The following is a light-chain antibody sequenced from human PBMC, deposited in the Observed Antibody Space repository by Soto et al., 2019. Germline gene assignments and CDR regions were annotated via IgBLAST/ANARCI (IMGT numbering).Light chain of an antibody. CDR1: QGSSTY. CDR2: AAS. Sequence: DIQLTQSPSFLSASIGDRVTIACRASQGSSTYLAWYQQRPGRAPKLLIYAASTLQRGVPSRFSGSGSGTAFTLTISSLQPEDFATYYCQQLYSYPITFVQGTRLEIK. CDR3: QQLYSYPIT. V-gene: IGKV1-9*01. J-gene: IGKJ5*01.